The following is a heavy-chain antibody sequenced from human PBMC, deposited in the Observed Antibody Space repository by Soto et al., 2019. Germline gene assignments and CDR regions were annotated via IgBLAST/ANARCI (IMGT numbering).Heavy chain of an antibody. J-gene: IGHJ5*02. CDR1: GGSVSSGSYY. D-gene: IGHD3-22*01. Sequence: SETLSLTCTVSGGSVSSGSYYWSWIRQPPGKGLERIGYIYYIGSTKYNPSLKSRVTISLDTSRNQFSLKLSSVTAADTAVYCCARGPYDSSGYSVFDRWGQGTLVTVSS. V-gene: IGHV4-61*01. CDR2: IYYIGST. CDR3: ARGPYDSSGYSVFDR.